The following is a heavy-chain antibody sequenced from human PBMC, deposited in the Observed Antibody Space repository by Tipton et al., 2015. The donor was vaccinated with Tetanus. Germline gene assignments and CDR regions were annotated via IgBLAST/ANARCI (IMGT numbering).Heavy chain of an antibody. Sequence: GLVKPSETLSLTCTVSGASLRGGDYHWSWIRQPPGKGLEWLAYISGSGTTNSNYYLKSRITMTQDTSRNQFSLKLTSVTAADTAFYYCVRGRGLGAYSYGFEYWGQGALVTVSS. V-gene: IGHV4-61*08. CDR3: VRGRGLGAYSYGFEY. CDR1: GASLRGGDYH. D-gene: IGHD5-18*01. J-gene: IGHJ4*02. CDR2: ISGSGTT.